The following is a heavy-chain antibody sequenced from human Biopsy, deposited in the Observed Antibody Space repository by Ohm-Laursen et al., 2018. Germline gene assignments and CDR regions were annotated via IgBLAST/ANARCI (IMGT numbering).Heavy chain of an antibody. D-gene: IGHD6-19*01. CDR1: GDSVSRGSFY. CDR3: ARGMRSSGWPYFDS. CDR2: IYDRGSTA. J-gene: IGHJ4*02. V-gene: IGHV4-61*01. Sequence: SETLSLTCTVSGDSVSRGSFYWTRIRQPPGQGLEYIGYIYDRGSTANYNPSLESRVTMSVDMPKNQFSLKLSSVTAADTAIYYCARGMRSSGWPYFDSWGQGTLVTVSS.